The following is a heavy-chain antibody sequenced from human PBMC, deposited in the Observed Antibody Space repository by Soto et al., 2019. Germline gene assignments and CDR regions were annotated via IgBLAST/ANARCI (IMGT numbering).Heavy chain of an antibody. V-gene: IGHV4-30-4*01. D-gene: IGHD5-18*01. CDR3: ARALIQLWPHYYYGMDV. CDR2: IYYSGTT. CDR1: GGSISSGDYY. J-gene: IGHJ6*02. Sequence: SETLSLTCTVSGGSISSGDYYWSWIRQPPGKGLEWIGYIYYSGTTYYNPSLKSRVTISVDTSKNQFSLKVNSVTAADTAVYYCARALIQLWPHYYYGMDVWGQGTTVTVSS.